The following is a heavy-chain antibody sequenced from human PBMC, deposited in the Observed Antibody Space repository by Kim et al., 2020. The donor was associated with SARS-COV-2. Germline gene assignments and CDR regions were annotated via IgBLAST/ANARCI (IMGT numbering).Heavy chain of an antibody. V-gene: IGHV1-2*04. CDR3: ARGKGREQFDY. D-gene: IGHD1-1*01. Sequence: TNYAQKFQGWVTMTRDTSISTAYMELSRLRSDDTAVYYCARGKGREQFDYWGQGTLVTVSS. J-gene: IGHJ4*02. CDR2: T.